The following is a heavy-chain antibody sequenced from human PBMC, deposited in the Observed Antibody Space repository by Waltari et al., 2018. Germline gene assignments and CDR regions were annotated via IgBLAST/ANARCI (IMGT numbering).Heavy chain of an antibody. D-gene: IGHD3-10*01. V-gene: IGHV3-53*01. CDR3: ASSGSGSYYYYGMDV. J-gene: IGHJ6*02. CDR2: IYSGGMT. Sequence: EVQLLECGGALIQPGGYLRLSFASHGSPVSHNYNSWVRHPPGKGLEWVSVIYSGGMTEYADSVDGRFTSCRDNSKNTLYLQMNSLRAEDTAVYYCASSGSGSYYYYGMDVWGQGTTVTVTS. CDR1: GSPVSHNY.